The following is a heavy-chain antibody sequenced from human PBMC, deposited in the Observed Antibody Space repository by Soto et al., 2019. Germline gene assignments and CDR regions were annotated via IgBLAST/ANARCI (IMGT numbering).Heavy chain of an antibody. CDR2: IRSKAYGGTT. CDR3: TRAGYDFWGGYYGYYYYMDV. D-gene: IGHD3-3*01. V-gene: IGHV3-49*03. J-gene: IGHJ6*03. Sequence: EVQLVESGGGLVQPGRSLRLSCTASGFTFGDYAMSWFRQAPGKGLEWVGFIRSKAYGGTTEYAASVKGRFTISRDDSKSIAYLQMNSLKTEDTAVYYCTRAGYDFWGGYYGYYYYMDVWGKGTTVTVSS. CDR1: GFTFGDYA.